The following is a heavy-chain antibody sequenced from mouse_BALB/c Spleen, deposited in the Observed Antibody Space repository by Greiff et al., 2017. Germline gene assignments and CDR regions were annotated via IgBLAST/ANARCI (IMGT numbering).Heavy chain of an antibody. J-gene: IGHJ2*01. CDR2: INPYNDGT. CDR1: GYTFTSYV. Sequence: VQLKQSGPELVKPGASVKMSCKASGYTFTSYVMHWVKQKPGQGLEWIGYINPYNDGTKYNEKFKGKATLTSDKSSSTAYMELSSLTSEDSAVYYCARSENYGNYYFDYWGQGTTLTVSS. D-gene: IGHD2-1*01. V-gene: IGHV1-14*01. CDR3: ARSENYGNYYFDY.